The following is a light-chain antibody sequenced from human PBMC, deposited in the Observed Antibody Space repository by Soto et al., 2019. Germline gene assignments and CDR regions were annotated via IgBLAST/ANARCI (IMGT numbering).Light chain of an antibody. CDR1: QSISSY. CDR2: AAS. J-gene: IGKJ1*01. V-gene: IGKV1-39*01. Sequence: DIQMTQSQTSLSASVGDRVTITCRASQSISSYLNWYQQKPGKAPKLLIYAASSLQSGVPSRFSGSGSGTDFTLTISSLQPEDFATYYCQQSYNTPHTFGQGTKVDIK. CDR3: QQSYNTPHT.